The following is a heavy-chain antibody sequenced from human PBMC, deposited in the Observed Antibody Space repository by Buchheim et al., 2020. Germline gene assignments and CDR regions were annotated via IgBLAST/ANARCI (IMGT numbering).Heavy chain of an antibody. V-gene: IGHV3-30*03. CDR1: GFSFSSYA. J-gene: IGHJ4*02. Sequence: QVQLVESGGGVVQPGRSLRLSCAASGFSFSSYAMHWVRRAPGKGLEWVAVISYDGSNKYYADSVKGRFTISRDNSKNTLYLQMNSLRAEDTAVYYCARDYGDYVSAFDYWGQGTL. CDR3: ARDYGDYVSAFDY. D-gene: IGHD4-17*01. CDR2: ISYDGSNK.